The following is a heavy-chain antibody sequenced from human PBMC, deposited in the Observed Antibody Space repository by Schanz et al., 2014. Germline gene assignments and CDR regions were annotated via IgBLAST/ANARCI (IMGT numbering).Heavy chain of an antibody. J-gene: IGHJ6*02. CDR1: GGSISSGGYY. D-gene: IGHD6-13*01. CDR3: TTQQLGSHYLYGMDV. CDR2: IYDGGST. Sequence: QVQLQESGPGLVKPSQTLSLTCTVSGGSISSGGYYWSWIRQHPGKGLEWIGYIYDGGSTYYNPSLKSRVTISVDTSKNQFSLRLSSVTAADTAVYYCTTQQLGSHYLYGMDVWGQGTTVTVS. V-gene: IGHV4-31*03.